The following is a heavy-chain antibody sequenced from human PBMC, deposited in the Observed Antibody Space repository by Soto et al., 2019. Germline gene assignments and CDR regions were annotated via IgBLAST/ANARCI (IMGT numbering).Heavy chain of an antibody. CDR1: GGTFSSYA. V-gene: IGHV1-69*12. CDR3: AREIAPYSSSPHYYYGMDV. Sequence: QVQLVQSGAEVKKPGSSVKVSCKASGGTFSSYAISWVRQAPGQRLEWMGGIIPIFGTANYAQKLQGRVTITADESMSTAYRELSSLRSADTAVYYCAREIAPYSSSPHYYYGMDVGGQGTTVTVSS. D-gene: IGHD6-13*01. CDR2: IIPIFGTA. J-gene: IGHJ6*02.